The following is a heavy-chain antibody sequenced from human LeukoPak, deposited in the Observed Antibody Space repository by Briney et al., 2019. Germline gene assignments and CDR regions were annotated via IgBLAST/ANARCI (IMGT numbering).Heavy chain of an antibody. CDR1: GFIFSHYG. Sequence: PGRPLRLSCAASGFIFSHYGMHWVRQAPGKGLEWVAVIWSDGSNRFYAGSVKGRFTISRDNSQNTVFLRMNSLRVEDTAMYYCARDAQRGFDYSNSLEYWGHGTLVTVSS. CDR3: ARDAQRGFDYSNSLEY. V-gene: IGHV3-33*01. CDR2: IWSDGSNR. J-gene: IGHJ4*01. D-gene: IGHD4-11*01.